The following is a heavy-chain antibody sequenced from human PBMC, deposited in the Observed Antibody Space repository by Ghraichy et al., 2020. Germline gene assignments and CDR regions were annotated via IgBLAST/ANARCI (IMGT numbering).Heavy chain of an antibody. D-gene: IGHD1-26*01. CDR3: ARDVPRGLGGAAD. V-gene: IGHV1-2*02. CDR1: GYTFTVYY. Sequence: ASVKVSCKASGYTFTVYYMHWVRQAPGQGLEWMGWINPNSGGTNYAQKFQGRVTMTRDTSISTAYMELSRLRSDDTAVYYCARDVPRGLGGAADWGQGTLVTVSS. J-gene: IGHJ4*02. CDR2: INPNSGGT.